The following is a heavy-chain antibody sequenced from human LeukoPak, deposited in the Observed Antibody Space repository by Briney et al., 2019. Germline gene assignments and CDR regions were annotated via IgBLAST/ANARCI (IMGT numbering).Heavy chain of an antibody. CDR3: ARRLSIMSGGDY. D-gene: IGHD3-16*01. V-gene: IGHV4-38-2*01. Sequence: SEILSHTCAVSGYSISSGYYWGWIRQPPGKGLEWIGSIYHSGSTFYNPSLKSRVTISVDTSKNQFSLKLSSVTAADTAVYYCARRLSIMSGGDYWGQGTLVTVSS. CDR1: GYSISSGYY. J-gene: IGHJ4*02. CDR2: IYHSGST.